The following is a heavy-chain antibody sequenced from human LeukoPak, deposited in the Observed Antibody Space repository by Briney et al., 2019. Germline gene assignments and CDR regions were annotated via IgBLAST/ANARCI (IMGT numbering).Heavy chain of an antibody. V-gene: IGHV3-43*01. Sequence: GGSLRLSCAASGFTFEEHIMHWVRQAPGKGLEWVSLITWDGGRTNYADSVKGRFTISRENAKNSLYLQMNSLRAGDTAVYYCAREASGYWDYWGQGTLVTVSS. J-gene: IGHJ4*02. CDR2: ITWDGGRT. CDR3: AREASGYWDY. CDR1: GFTFEEHI. D-gene: IGHD5-18*01.